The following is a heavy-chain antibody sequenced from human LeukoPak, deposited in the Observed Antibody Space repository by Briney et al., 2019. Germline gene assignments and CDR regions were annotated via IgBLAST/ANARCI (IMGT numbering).Heavy chain of an antibody. Sequence: SETLSLTCTVSGGSITTYYWSWIRQPAAKALDCFGRIYTSGSTNYNPSLKSRVTMSVDTSKNQFSLKLSSVTAADTAVYYCARVGSLSRGRNWFDPWGQGTLVTVSS. CDR3: ARVGSLSRGRNWFDP. CDR2: IYTSGST. CDR1: GGSITTYY. D-gene: IGHD6-13*01. J-gene: IGHJ5*02. V-gene: IGHV4-4*07.